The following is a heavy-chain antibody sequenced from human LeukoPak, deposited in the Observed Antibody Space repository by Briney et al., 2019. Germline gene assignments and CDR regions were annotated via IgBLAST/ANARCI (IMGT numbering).Heavy chain of an antibody. CDR1: GFTFSSYS. Sequence: GGSLRLSCAASGFTFSSYSMNWVRQAPGKGLEWVSSISSSSSYIYYADSVKGRFTISRDNAKNSLYLQMNSLRAEDTAVYYCARTGFDILTGYPSSIDYWGQGTLVTVSS. V-gene: IGHV3-21*01. D-gene: IGHD3-9*01. CDR3: ARTGFDILTGYPSSIDY. J-gene: IGHJ4*02. CDR2: ISSSSSYI.